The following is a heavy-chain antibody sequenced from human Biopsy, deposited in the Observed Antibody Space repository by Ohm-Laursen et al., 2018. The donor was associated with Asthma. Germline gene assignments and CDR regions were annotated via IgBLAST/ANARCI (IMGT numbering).Heavy chain of an antibody. V-gene: IGHV4-59*01. CDR2: VHSTGST. CDR1: PGSINDYY. D-gene: IGHD6-13*01. J-gene: IGHJ4*02. CDR3: ARATSTWSQSGPHYFDH. Sequence: SETLSLTCTVSPGSINDYYRNWIRQFPGKGLEWIGYVHSTGSTRFNPSLKSRLPISVDTSVDQVSLKLTSGTAADTAVYYCARATSTWSQSGPHYFDHWGQGTLVTVSS.